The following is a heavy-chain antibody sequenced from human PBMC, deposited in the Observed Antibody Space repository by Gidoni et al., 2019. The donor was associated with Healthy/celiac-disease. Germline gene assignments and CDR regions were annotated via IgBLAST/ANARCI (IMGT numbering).Heavy chain of an antibody. J-gene: IGHJ6*02. CDR1: GYTFTSYG. V-gene: IGHV1-18*01. CDR3: ARGYYYDSSGYWDYYGMDV. Sequence: QVQLVQSGAEVKKPGASVKVSCQASGYTFTSYGLSWVRQAPGQGLEWMGWISAYNGNTNYAQKLQGRVNMTTDTSTSTAYMELRSLRSDDTAVYYCARGYYYDSSGYWDYYGMDVWGQGTTVTVSS. D-gene: IGHD3-22*01. CDR2: ISAYNGNT.